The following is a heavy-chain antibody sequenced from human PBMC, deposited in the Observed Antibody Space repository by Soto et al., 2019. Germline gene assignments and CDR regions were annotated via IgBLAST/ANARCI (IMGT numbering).Heavy chain of an antibody. D-gene: IGHD5-18*01. Sequence: ASVKVSCKASGYTFTSYGISWVRQAPGQGLEWMGWISAYNGNTNYAQKLQGRVTMTTDTSTSTAYMELRSLRSDDTAVYYCARTINYVDTAMVSDYWGQGTLVTVSS. CDR3: ARTINYVDTAMVSDY. J-gene: IGHJ4*02. CDR2: ISAYNGNT. V-gene: IGHV1-18*01. CDR1: GYTFTSYG.